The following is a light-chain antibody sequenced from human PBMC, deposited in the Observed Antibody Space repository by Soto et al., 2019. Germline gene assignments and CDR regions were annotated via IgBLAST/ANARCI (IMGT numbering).Light chain of an antibody. CDR1: RSDVGSYNY. J-gene: IGLJ1*01. Sequence: QDALTQPPSASVYPAQSVAISCTETRSDVGSYNYVSCYQQHPGKAHKLMIYEVTKRPSGFPDRFSSSKSGNTGSLTFSGIQAEDKADYCCSLYAGSTNFLYVFGPVTKV. V-gene: IGLV2-8*01. CDR3: SLYAGSTNFLYV. CDR2: EVT.